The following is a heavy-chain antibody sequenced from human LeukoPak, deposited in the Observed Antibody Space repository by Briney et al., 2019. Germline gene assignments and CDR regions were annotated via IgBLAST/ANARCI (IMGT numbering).Heavy chain of an antibody. CDR1: GYTFTSYG. CDR2: ISAYNGKT. D-gene: IGHD1-26*01. V-gene: IGHV1-18*01. Sequence: GAPVKASCKASGYTFTSYGISWVRQAPGQGIEWMGWISAYNGKTNYAQKLQGRVTMTTNTSTSTAYMELRSLRSDDTAVYYCARVLREQDFDYWGQGTLVTVSS. J-gene: IGHJ4*02. CDR3: ARVLREQDFDY.